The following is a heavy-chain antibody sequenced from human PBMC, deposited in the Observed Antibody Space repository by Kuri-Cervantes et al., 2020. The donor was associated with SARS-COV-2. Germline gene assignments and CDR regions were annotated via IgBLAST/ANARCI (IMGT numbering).Heavy chain of an antibody. CDR1: GFTFSDYY. V-gene: IGHV3-69-1*02. CDR2: ISSSSTI. D-gene: IGHD4-17*01. Sequence: GGSLRLSCAASGFTFSDYYMNWVRQAPGKGLEWVSSISSSSTIYYADSVKGRFTISRDNAKNSLYLHMNSLRAEDTAVYYFATTPIDYGDYQRYFDLWGRGTLVTVSS. CDR3: ATTPIDYGDYQRYFDL. J-gene: IGHJ2*01.